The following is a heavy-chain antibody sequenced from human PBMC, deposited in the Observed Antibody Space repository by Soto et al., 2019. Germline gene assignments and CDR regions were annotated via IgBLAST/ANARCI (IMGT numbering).Heavy chain of an antibody. J-gene: IGHJ4*02. CDR2: IYNSGTT. CDR3: ATSTGWPGFDF. V-gene: IGHV4-61*01. CDR1: GDSVNSGTYY. Sequence: SETLSLTCTVSGDSVNSGTYYWSWIRQPPGKGLEWIGYIYNSGTTKYNPSLKSRVTISVDTSKNQFSLNLSSVTAADTAVYFCATSTGWPGFDFWGQGALVTVSS. D-gene: IGHD2-8*02.